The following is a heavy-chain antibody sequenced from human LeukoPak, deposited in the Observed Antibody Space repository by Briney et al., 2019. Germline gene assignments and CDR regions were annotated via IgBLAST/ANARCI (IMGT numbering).Heavy chain of an antibody. CDR3: ASLSHSGSYLGDAAFDI. V-gene: IGHV3-74*01. J-gene: IGHJ3*02. Sequence: GGSLRLSCAASGFTFSSNWMHWVRQGPGKGLVWVSRINSDGSSTSYADSVKGRFTISRDNAKNTLYLQMNSLRVEDTAGYYCASLSHSGSYLGDAAFDIWGQGTMVTGSS. CDR1: GFTFSSNW. CDR2: INSDGSST. D-gene: IGHD1-26*01.